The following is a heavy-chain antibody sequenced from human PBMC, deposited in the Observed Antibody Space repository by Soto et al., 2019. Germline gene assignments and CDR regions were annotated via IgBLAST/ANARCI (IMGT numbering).Heavy chain of an antibody. V-gene: IGHV6-1*01. Sequence: SQTLSLTCAISGDSVSTNSATWNWIRQSPSRGLEWLGRTYYRSKWYSDYAVFVKSRITINPDTSKNQFSLQLDSVTPEDTAMYYCARCIAAAGGWFDPWGQGTLVTVSS. CDR1: GDSVSTNSAT. D-gene: IGHD6-13*01. J-gene: IGHJ5*02. CDR2: TYYRSKWYS. CDR3: ARCIAAAGGWFDP.